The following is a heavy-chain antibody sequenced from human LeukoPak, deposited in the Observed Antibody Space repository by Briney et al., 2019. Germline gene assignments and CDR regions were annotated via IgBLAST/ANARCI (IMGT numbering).Heavy chain of an antibody. Sequence: GASVKVSCKASGYTFTSYGISWVRQAPGQGLEWMGWINAGNGHTKYSQEFQGRLTITRDTSANIVYMDLSSLRSEDMAVYYCARGRWVATNQAYYFDDWGQGTLVTVSS. V-gene: IGHV1-3*03. CDR2: INAGNGHT. J-gene: IGHJ4*02. CDR3: ARGRWVATNQAYYFDD. CDR1: GYTFTSYG. D-gene: IGHD5-12*01.